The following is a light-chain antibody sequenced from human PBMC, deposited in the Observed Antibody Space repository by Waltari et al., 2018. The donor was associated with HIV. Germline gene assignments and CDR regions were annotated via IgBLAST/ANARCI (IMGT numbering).Light chain of an antibody. V-gene: IGKV4-1*01. J-gene: IGKJ1*01. CDR3: QQYYSTPWT. CDR2: WAY. Sequence: DIVMTQSPDYLAVSLGERATINCKSSQSVLYSFTDNNYLAWYQQKPGQPPKLLIYWAYTRESGVPDRFSGSGSGTDFALTISSLQPEYVAVYYCQQYYSTPWTFGQGTKVEIK. CDR1: QSVLYSFTDNNY.